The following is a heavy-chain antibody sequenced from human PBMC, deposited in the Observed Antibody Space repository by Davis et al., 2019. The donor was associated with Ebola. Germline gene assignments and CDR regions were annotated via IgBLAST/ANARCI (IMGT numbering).Heavy chain of an antibody. CDR3: ARELDR. CDR2: VSSSGSFM. J-gene: IGHJ5*02. V-gene: IGHV3-21*01. Sequence: GESLKISCAASGFTFSNYNMNWVRQAPGKGLEWVSSVSSSGSFMYYGDSVKGRFTISRDNTKNSLFLQMKSLRAEDTAVYYCARELDRWGQGTLVTVSS. CDR1: GFTFSNYN.